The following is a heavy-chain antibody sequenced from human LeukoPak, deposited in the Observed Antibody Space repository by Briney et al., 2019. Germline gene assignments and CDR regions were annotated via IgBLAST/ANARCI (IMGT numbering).Heavy chain of an antibody. Sequence: GGSLRLSCAASGFTFSSYWMHWVRQVPGKGLVWVSRINSDGSSTSYADSMKGRFTISRDNAKNTLYGQMNSLRAEDIAVYYCSTGSGYAFDIWGRGTMVTVSS. CDR1: GFTFSSYW. V-gene: IGHV3-74*01. CDR3: STGSGYAFDI. J-gene: IGHJ3*02. CDR2: INSDGSST. D-gene: IGHD1-14*01.